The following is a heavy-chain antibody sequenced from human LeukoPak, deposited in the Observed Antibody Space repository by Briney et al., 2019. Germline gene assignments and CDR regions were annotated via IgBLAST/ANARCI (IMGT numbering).Heavy chain of an antibody. CDR3: ARGTAGIAAPEPDY. D-gene: IGHD6-13*01. Sequence: SVKVSCKASGGTFSSYAISWVRQAPGQGLEWMGGIIPIFGTANYAQKFQGRVTITADESTSTAYMELSSLRSEDTAVYYCARGTAGIAAPEPDYWGQGTLVTVSS. V-gene: IGHV1-69*13. CDR1: GGTFSSYA. CDR2: IIPIFGTA. J-gene: IGHJ4*02.